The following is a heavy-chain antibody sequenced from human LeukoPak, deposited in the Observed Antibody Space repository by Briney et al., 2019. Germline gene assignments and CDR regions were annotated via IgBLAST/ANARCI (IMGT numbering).Heavy chain of an antibody. J-gene: IGHJ1*01. CDR1: GYTFTSYA. CDR2: INAGNGNT. V-gene: IGHV1-3*01. Sequence: ASVKVSCKASGYTFTSYAMHWVRQAPGQRLEWMGWINAGNGNTKYSQKFQGRVTITRDTSASTAYMELSSLRSEDTAVYYCATHPKYYYDSSGYYRAEYFQHWGQGTLVTVSS. CDR3: ATHPKYYYDSSGYYRAEYFQH. D-gene: IGHD3-22*01.